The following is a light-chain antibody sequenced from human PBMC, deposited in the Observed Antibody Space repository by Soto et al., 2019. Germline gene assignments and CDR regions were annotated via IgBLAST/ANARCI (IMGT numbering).Light chain of an antibody. CDR3: NSYTSSSTRV. CDR1: SSDVGGYNY. J-gene: IGLJ1*01. Sequence: QSALTQPASVSGSPGQSITISCAGTSSDVGGYNYVSWYQQHPGKAPKLMIYEVSNRPSGVSNRLSDSKSGNTASLTISGLQAEDEADYYCNSYTSSSTRVFGTGTKVTVL. CDR2: EVS. V-gene: IGLV2-14*01.